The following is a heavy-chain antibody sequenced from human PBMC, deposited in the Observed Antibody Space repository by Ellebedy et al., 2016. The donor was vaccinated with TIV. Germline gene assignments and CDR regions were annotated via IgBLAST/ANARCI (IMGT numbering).Heavy chain of an antibody. D-gene: IGHD3-10*01. CDR2: MNPNSDDT. Sequence: AASVKVSCKASGYTFTTYDIKWVRQATGQGLEWMGWMNPNSDDTGYTQKFQGRVTMTRNTSISTAYMELSSLRAEGTAVYYCARASGPGTVDYWGQGTLVTVSS. CDR3: ARASGPGTVDY. J-gene: IGHJ4*02. CDR1: GYTFTTYD. V-gene: IGHV1-8*01.